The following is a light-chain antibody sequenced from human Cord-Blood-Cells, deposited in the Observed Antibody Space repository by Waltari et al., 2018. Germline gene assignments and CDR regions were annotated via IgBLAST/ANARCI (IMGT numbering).Light chain of an antibody. V-gene: IGKV3-20*01. CDR2: GAS. CDR3: QQYGSSPPT. Sequence: EIVLTQSPGTLSLSPGERATLSCRASQSVSSSYLAWYQQKPGQAPRPLIYGASSRATGIPDRFSSSGSGTDFTLTISRLEPEDFAVYYCQQYGSSPPTFGQGTKVEIK. J-gene: IGKJ1*01. CDR1: QSVSSSY.